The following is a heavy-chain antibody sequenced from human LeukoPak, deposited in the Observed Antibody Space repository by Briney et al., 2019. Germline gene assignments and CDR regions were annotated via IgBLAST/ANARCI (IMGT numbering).Heavy chain of an antibody. CDR1: GFTFSSYS. Sequence: PGGSMRLSCAASGFTFSSYSMNWVRQAPGKGLEWVSSISSSSSYIYYADSVKGRFTISRDNAKNSLYLQMNSLRAEDTAVYYCARDNTVAANYNDYWGQGTLVTVSS. CDR3: ARDNTVAANYNDY. V-gene: IGHV3-21*01. J-gene: IGHJ4*02. D-gene: IGHD2-15*01. CDR2: ISSSSSYI.